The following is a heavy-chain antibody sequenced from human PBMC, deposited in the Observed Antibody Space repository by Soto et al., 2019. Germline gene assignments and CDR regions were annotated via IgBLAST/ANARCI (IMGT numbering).Heavy chain of an antibody. D-gene: IGHD3-10*01. V-gene: IGHV4-39*01. J-gene: IGHJ5*02. CDR3: ARHLGPLWFGELYNWFDP. CDR2: IYYSGST. Sequence: SETLSLTCTVSGGSISSSSYYWGWIRQPPGKGLEWIGSIYYSGSTYYNPSLKSRVTISVDTSKNQFSLKRSSVTAADTAVYYCARHLGPLWFGELYNWFDPWGQGTLVTVSS. CDR1: GGSISSSSYY.